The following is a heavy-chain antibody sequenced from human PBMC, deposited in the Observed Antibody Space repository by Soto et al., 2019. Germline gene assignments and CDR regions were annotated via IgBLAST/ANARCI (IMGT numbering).Heavy chain of an antibody. CDR3: ARDNKAFYCSGGSCYGFDY. J-gene: IGHJ4*02. CDR2: ISSSSSTI. Sequence: EVQLVESGGGLVQPGGSLRLSCAASGFTFSSYSMNWVRQAPGKGLEWVSYISSSSSTIYYADSVKGRFTISRDNAKNSLYLQMNSLRDEDTAVYYCARDNKAFYCSGGSCYGFDYWGQGTLVTVSS. CDR1: GFTFSSYS. D-gene: IGHD2-15*01. V-gene: IGHV3-48*02.